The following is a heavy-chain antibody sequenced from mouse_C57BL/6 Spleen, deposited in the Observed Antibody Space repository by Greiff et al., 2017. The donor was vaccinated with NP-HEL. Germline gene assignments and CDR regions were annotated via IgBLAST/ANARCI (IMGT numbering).Heavy chain of an antibody. Sequence: QVQLQQPGAELVKPGASVKLSCKASGYTFTSYWMHWVKQRPGRGLEWIGRIDPNSGGTKYNEKFKSKATLTVDKPSSTAYMQLSSLTSEDSAVYYCAREGRGRQNYYGSSYDWFAYWGQGTLVTVSA. CDR3: AREGRGRQNYYGSSYDWFAY. V-gene: IGHV1-72*01. CDR2: IDPNSGGT. D-gene: IGHD1-1*01. CDR1: GYTFTSYW. J-gene: IGHJ3*01.